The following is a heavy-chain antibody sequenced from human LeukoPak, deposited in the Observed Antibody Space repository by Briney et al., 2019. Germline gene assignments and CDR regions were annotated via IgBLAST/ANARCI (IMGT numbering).Heavy chain of an antibody. J-gene: IGHJ6*03. CDR1: GYTFTSYG. V-gene: IGHV1-18*01. CDR2: ISAYNGNT. CDR3: ARARTNYYYYYYMDV. Sequence: ASVTVSCKASGYTFTSYGISWVRQAPGQGLEWMGWISAYNGNTNYAQKFQGRVTITADKSTSTAYMELSSLRSEDTAVYYCARARTNYYYYYYMDVWGKGTTVTVSS.